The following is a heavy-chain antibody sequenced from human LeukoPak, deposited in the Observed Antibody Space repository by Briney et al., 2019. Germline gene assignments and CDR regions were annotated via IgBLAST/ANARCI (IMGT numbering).Heavy chain of an antibody. J-gene: IGHJ1*01. D-gene: IGHD4-23*01. CDR2: ISDSTGSSYTI. CDR3: ARGRGGKFGEYIQH. CDR1: GFTFSSYS. V-gene: IGHV3-48*01. Sequence: GGSLRLSCAASGFTFSSYSMNWVRQAPGKGLEWVSYISDSTGSSYTIYYADSVKGRFTISRDNAENSLYLQMNSLRAEDTAIYYCARGRGGKFGEYIQHWGQGTLVTVS.